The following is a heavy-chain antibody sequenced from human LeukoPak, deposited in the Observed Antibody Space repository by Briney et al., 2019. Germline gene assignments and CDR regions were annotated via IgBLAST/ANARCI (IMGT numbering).Heavy chain of an antibody. Sequence: GGSLRLSCAASGFTFSSYSMNWVRQAPGKGLEWVSYISSSSSTIYYADSVKGRFTISRDNAKNSLYLQMNSLRAEDTAVYYCASLLRATTVTWYFDLWGRGTLVTVSS. V-gene: IGHV3-48*01. CDR2: ISSSSSTI. J-gene: IGHJ2*01. CDR1: GFTFSSYS. D-gene: IGHD4-17*01. CDR3: ASLLRATTVTWYFDL.